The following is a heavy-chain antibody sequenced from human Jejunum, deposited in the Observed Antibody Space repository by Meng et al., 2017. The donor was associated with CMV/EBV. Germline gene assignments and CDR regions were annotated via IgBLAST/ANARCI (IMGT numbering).Heavy chain of an antibody. CDR1: GFILANYQ. CDR3: ARPAYIDRGGFDY. Sequence: ASGFILANYQIVWVRQSPGKGLEWVSAISPTTGNIYYADSVKGRFTISRDTSENTLYLQMNSLRAADTAIYYCARPAYIDRGGFDYWGQGTLVTVSS. J-gene: IGHJ4*02. CDR2: ISPTTGNI. V-gene: IGHV3-23*01. D-gene: IGHD3-22*01.